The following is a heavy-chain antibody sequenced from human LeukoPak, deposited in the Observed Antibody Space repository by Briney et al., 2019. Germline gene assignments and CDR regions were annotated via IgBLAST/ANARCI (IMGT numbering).Heavy chain of an antibody. V-gene: IGHV3-33*08. CDR1: GFTVSSNY. CDR3: ARERRGYSYGWGAFDI. Sequence: GGSLRLSCAASGFTVSSNYMSWVRQAPGKGLEWVAVIWYDGSNKYYADSVKGRFTISRDNSMNTLYLQMNSLRAEDTAVYYCARERRGYSYGWGAFDIWGQGTMVTVSS. CDR2: IWYDGSNK. J-gene: IGHJ3*02. D-gene: IGHD5-18*01.